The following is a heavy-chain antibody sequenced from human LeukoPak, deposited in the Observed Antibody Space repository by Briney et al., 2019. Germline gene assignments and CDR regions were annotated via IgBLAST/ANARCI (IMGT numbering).Heavy chain of an antibody. CDR1: GFILSSTW. J-gene: IGHJ4*02. V-gene: IGHV3-74*01. Sequence: GGSLRLSCAASGFILSSTWMHWVRQAPGKGLVWVSRINSDATSTSYADSVRGRFTISRDDAKNTMYLQMNSLRAEDTAMYYCVRGSPGYSSSWHAYWGQGTLVTVSS. D-gene: IGHD6-13*01. CDR2: INSDATST. CDR3: VRGSPGYSSSWHAY.